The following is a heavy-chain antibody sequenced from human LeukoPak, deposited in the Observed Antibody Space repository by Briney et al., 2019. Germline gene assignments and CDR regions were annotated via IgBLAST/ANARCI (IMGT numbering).Heavy chain of an antibody. CDR2: ISGSGDWT. D-gene: IGHD1-26*01. J-gene: IGHJ3*02. Sequence: GGSLRLSCSASGLTFSTHAMTWVRQVPGKGLERVSGISGSGDWTYYAESVKGRFSISRDNSKNTLYLQMFNVRAEDTAVYYCAKDLVGILPDAFDIWGQGTMVTVSS. V-gene: IGHV3-23*01. CDR3: AKDLVGILPDAFDI. CDR1: GLTFSTHA.